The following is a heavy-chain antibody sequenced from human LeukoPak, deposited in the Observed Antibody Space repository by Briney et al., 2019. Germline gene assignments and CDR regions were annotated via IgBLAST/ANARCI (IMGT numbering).Heavy chain of an antibody. CDR1: GYTFTAYY. CDR2: INPNSGDT. V-gene: IGHV1-2*02. Sequence: ASVKVSCRASGYTFTAYYIHWVRQAPGQGLEWMGWINPNSGDTSLPQRFQGRVTMTRDMSIITAYMELSSLTSDDTGMYYCARGPTLGLDIWGQGTMVTVSS. CDR3: ARGPTLGLDI. J-gene: IGHJ3*02.